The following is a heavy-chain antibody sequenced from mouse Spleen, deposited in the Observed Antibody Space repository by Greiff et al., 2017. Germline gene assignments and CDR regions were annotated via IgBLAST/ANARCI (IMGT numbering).Heavy chain of an antibody. V-gene: IGHV1-18*01. CDR2: INPNNGGT. CDR3: ARSEGNRDYAMDY. D-gene: IGHD2-1*01. CDR1: GYTFTDYN. J-gene: IGHJ4*01. Sequence: EVKLQESGPELVKPGASVKIPCKASGYTFTDYNMDWVKQSHGKSLEWIGDINPNNGGTIYNQKFKGKATLTVDKSSSTAYMELRSLTSEDTAVYYCARSEGNRDYAMDYWGQGTSVTVSS.